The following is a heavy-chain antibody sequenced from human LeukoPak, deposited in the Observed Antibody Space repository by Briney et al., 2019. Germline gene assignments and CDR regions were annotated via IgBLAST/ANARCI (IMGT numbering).Heavy chain of an antibody. V-gene: IGHV4-30-2*01. Sequence: SSETLSLTCAVSGGSTSSGSHSWSRIRPPPGKGLECIVFIYHNGSTYHNPSLKSRITISVDRSKNQFSLRLSSVTAADTAVYYCARLIVVIPKKNDYHYYYGMDVWGKGTTVTVSS. D-gene: IGHD2-2*01. CDR1: GGSTSSGSHS. CDR2: IYHNGST. J-gene: IGHJ6*04. CDR3: ARLIVVIPKKNDYHYYYGMDV.